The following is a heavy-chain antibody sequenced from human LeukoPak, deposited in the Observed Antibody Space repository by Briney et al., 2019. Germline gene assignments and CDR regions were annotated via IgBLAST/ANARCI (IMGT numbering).Heavy chain of an antibody. CDR3: AVYYYDSSGYSHAFDI. CDR1: GYSISSGYY. J-gene: IGHJ3*02. CDR2: IYHSGST. V-gene: IGHV4-38-2*01. Sequence: PSETLSLTCAVSGYSISSGYYWGWIRQPPGKGLEWIGSIYHSGSTYYNPSLKSRVTISVDTSKNQFSLKLSSVTAADTAVYYCAVYYYDSSGYSHAFDIWGQGTMVTVSS. D-gene: IGHD3-22*01.